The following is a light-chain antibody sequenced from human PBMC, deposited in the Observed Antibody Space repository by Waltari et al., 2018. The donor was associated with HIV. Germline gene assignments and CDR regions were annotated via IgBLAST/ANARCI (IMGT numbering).Light chain of an antibody. V-gene: IGLV1-47*01. Sequence: QSVLTQPPSASGTPGQRVTISCSGSSSNIGSNYVYWYQQLPGTAPKLLIYTNNQRTSGGPDRFSGSKSGTSASLAISGLRSEDEADYYCAAWDDSLWVFGGGTKLTVL. CDR1: SSNIGSNY. CDR2: TNN. CDR3: AAWDDSLWV. J-gene: IGLJ3*02.